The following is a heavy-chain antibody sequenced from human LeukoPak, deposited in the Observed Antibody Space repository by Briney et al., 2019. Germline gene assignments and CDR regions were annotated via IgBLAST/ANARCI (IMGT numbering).Heavy chain of an antibody. CDR2: INHSGST. D-gene: IGHD6-6*01. Sequence: SETLSLTCAVYGGSFSGYYWSWIRQPPGKGLEWIGEINHSGSTNYNPSLKSRVTISVDTSKNQFSLKLSSVTAADTAVYYCARYSSSSVGYYFDYWGQGTLVTVSS. J-gene: IGHJ4*02. CDR1: GGSFSGYY. CDR3: ARYSSSSVGYYFDY. V-gene: IGHV4-34*01.